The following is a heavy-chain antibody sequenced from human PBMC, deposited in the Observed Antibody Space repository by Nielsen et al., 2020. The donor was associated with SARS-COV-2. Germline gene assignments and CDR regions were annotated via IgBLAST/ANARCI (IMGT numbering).Heavy chain of an antibody. D-gene: IGHD6-13*01. CDR2: ISGSGGST. CDR1: GFTFSSYA. J-gene: IGHJ4*02. V-gene: IGHV3-23*01. Sequence: GGSLRLSCAASGFTFSSYAMSWVRQAPGKGLEWVSAISGSGGSTYYADSVKGRFTTSRDNSKNTLYLQMNSLRAEDTAVYYCAKLEIEREIAAAIDYWGQGTLVTVSS. CDR3: AKLEIEREIAAAIDY.